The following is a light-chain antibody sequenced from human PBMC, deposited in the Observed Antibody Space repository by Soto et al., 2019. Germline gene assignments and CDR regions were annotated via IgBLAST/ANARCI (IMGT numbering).Light chain of an antibody. Sequence: AIQMTQSPSSLSASVGDRVTITCRASQGIRNDLGWYQQKPGQAPKLLIYAASSLPSGVPSRFSGSGSGTDFTLTISSLQPEDFATYYCLQDYNSPRAFGQGTKVDIK. CDR1: QGIRND. J-gene: IGKJ1*01. CDR3: LQDYNSPRA. CDR2: AAS. V-gene: IGKV1-6*01.